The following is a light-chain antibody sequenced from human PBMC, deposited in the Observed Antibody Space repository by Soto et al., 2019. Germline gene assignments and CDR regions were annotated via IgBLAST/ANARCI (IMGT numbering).Light chain of an antibody. V-gene: IGKV3-20*01. CDR3: QQYHNWPIT. J-gene: IGKJ5*01. CDR2: GAS. CDR1: HGVSGSF. Sequence: IVLTQSPGTLSLSPGERATLSFRANHGVSGSFLAWYQQKPGQAPRVLIYGASSRATGIPDRFSGSGSGTDFTLTISGLQSEDFAVYSCQQYHNWPITFGQGTRLAI.